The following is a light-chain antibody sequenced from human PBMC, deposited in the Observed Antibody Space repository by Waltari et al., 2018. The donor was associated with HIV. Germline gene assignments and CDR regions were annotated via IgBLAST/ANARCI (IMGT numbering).Light chain of an antibody. J-gene: IGLJ1*01. Sequence: QSALTQPASVSGSPGQSLTLSCTGTTRDVGGYKYVSWYQQHPDKAPKLVVYEVSNRPSGISIRFSGSKSGNTASLTISGLQAEDEADYYCSSYTSRNTRVFGTGTKVTVL. CDR2: EVS. CDR3: SSYTSRNTRV. V-gene: IGLV2-14*01. CDR1: TRDVGGYKY.